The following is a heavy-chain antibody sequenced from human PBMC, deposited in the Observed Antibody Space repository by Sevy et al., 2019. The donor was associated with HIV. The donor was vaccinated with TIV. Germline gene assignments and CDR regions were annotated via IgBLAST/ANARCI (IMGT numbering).Heavy chain of an antibody. CDR1: GFTFSDYY. J-gene: IGHJ4*02. V-gene: IGHV3-11*01. Sequence: GGSLRLSCAASGFTFSDYYMSWIRQAPGKGLEWVSYISSSGSTIYYADSVKGRFTISRDNAKNSLYLQMNSLRAEDTAVYYCATGYSSSWYFERYYFDYWGQGTLVTVSS. D-gene: IGHD6-13*01. CDR3: ATGYSSSWYFERYYFDY. CDR2: ISSSGSTI.